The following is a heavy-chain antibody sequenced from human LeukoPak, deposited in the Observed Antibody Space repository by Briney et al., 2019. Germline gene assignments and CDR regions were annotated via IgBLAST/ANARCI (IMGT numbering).Heavy chain of an antibody. CDR3: ARGYSSSWYY. D-gene: IGHD6-13*01. CDR1: GFTFSDYY. J-gene: IGHJ4*02. V-gene: IGHV3-11*06. CDR2: ICSSSSYI. Sequence: GGSLRLSCAASGFTFSDYYMSWIRQAPGKGLEWVSHICSSSSYINYADSVKGRFTISRDNAKNSLYLQMNSLRVEDTAVYYCARGYSSSWYYWGQGTLVTVSS.